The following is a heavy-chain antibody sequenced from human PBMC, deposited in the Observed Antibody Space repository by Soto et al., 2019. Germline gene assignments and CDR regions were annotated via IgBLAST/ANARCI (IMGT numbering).Heavy chain of an antibody. CDR3: ARLPDRYCSGGSCYLFDY. Sequence: SETLSLTCTVSGGSISSSSYCWGWIRQPPGKGLEWIGSIYYSGSTYYDPSLKSRVTISVDTSKNQFSLKLSSVTAVDTAVYYCARLPDRYCSGGSCYLFDYWGQGTLVTVSS. CDR2: IYYSGST. J-gene: IGHJ4*02. D-gene: IGHD2-15*01. V-gene: IGHV4-39*01. CDR1: GGSISSSSYC.